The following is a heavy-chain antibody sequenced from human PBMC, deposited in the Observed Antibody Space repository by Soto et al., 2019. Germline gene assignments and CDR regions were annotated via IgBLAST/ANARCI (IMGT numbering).Heavy chain of an antibody. CDR2: VYVTGTT. D-gene: IGHD6-19*01. J-gene: IGHJ5*01. V-gene: IGHV4-4*07. Sequence: LSLICTVSGASISDYYWSWIRQPAGQALEWIGRVYVTGTTYFNPSLKSRVTMSVDTSNNQVSLKLSSVTAADSAIYYCARDGEYTSGWYSFDSWGPGTLVTVSS. CDR1: GASISDYY. CDR3: ARDGEYTSGWYSFDS.